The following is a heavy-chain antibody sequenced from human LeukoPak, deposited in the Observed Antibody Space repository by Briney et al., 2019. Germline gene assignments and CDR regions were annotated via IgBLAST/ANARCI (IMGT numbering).Heavy chain of an antibody. CDR1: GGSISSYY. Sequence: SETLSLTCTASGGSISSYYWSWIRQPPGKGLEWFGYIYYSGSTNYNPSLKSRVTISVDTSKNQFSMKLSSVTAADTAVYYCANGSGSALGYGMDVWGKGTTVTVSS. V-gene: IGHV4-59*01. CDR3: ANGSGSALGYGMDV. D-gene: IGHD3-10*01. J-gene: IGHJ6*04. CDR2: IYYSGST.